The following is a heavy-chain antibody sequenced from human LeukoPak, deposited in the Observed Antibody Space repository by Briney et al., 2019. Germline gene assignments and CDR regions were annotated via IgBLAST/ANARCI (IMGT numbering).Heavy chain of an antibody. CDR3: AKDICGDYVRWFDP. Sequence: PGGSLRLSCAASGFTFSSYAMSWVRQAPGKGLEWVSGISGSGGSTYYADSVKGRFTISRDNSKNTLYLQMNSLRAEDTAVYYCAKDICGDYVRWFDPWGQGTLVTVSS. CDR2: ISGSGGST. CDR1: GFTFSSYA. V-gene: IGHV3-23*01. J-gene: IGHJ5*02. D-gene: IGHD4-17*01.